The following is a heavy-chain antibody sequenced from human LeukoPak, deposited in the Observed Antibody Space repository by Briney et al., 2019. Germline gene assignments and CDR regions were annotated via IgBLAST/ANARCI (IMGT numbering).Heavy chain of an antibody. CDR1: GFTFSSYS. Sequence: GGSLRLSCAASGFTFSSYSMNWVRQAPGKGLEWVSYISSSGSIIYYADSVKGRFTISRDNAKNSLYLQMNSLRAEDTAVYYCAELGITMIGGVWGKGTTVTISS. CDR2: ISSSGSII. D-gene: IGHD3-10*02. CDR3: AELGITMIGGV. J-gene: IGHJ6*04. V-gene: IGHV3-48*04.